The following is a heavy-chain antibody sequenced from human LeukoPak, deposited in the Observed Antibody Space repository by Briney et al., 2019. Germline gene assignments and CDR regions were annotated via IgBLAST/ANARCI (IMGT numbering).Heavy chain of an antibody. Sequence: GGSLRLSCAASGFTFRSYEMNWVRQAPGKGLEWVSNISGSGNTIYYADSVKGRFTISRDNAKDSLYLQINSLRAEDTAFYYCAREPIAPTGHPFDYWGQGTLVTVSS. CDR2: ISGSGNTI. J-gene: IGHJ4*02. CDR1: GFTFRSYE. D-gene: IGHD6-13*01. CDR3: AREPIAPTGHPFDY. V-gene: IGHV3-48*03.